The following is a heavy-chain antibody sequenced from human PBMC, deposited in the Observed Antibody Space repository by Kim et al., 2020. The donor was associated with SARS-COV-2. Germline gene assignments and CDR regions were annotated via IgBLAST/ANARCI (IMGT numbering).Heavy chain of an antibody. CDR1: GFTVSSNY. D-gene: IGHD3-10*01. CDR3: AGRQRITMVRGGFA. V-gene: IGHV3-66*01. CDR2: INSGGST. Sequence: GGSLRLSCAASGFTVSSNYMSWVRQAPGKGLEWVSVINSGGSTSYSASSKGRCTTSRDNTKNTRFFQINSRMAEDTAVYYCAGRQRITMVRGGFAWGKGT. J-gene: IGHJ5*02.